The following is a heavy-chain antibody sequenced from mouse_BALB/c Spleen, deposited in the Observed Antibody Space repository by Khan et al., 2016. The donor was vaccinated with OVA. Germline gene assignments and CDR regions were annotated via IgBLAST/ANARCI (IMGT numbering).Heavy chain of an antibody. J-gene: IGHJ3*01. CDR3: ARSTYSYAFAY. D-gene: IGHD2-12*01. CDR1: GDSITSGY. CDR2: MIYSGNT. Sequence: VQLKQSGPSLVKPSQTLSLTCSVTGDSITSGYWSWIRKFPGNKLEYMGYMIYSGNTYYNPSLKSRISITRHTSKNQYYLQLNSVTTGDTATYYCARSTYSYAFAYWGQGTLVTVSA. V-gene: IGHV3-8*02.